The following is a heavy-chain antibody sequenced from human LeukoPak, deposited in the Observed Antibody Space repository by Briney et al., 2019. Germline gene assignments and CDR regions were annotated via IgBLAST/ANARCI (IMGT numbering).Heavy chain of an antibody. Sequence: SETVSLTCTVSGASVSNNNYYWGWIRQPPGKGLEWIASIYYSGSTYYNPSLKSRVTISVDTSKNQFSLKLSSVTAADTAVYYCARAVRARVGATNYYYMDVWGKGTTVTISS. V-gene: IGHV4-39*07. CDR1: GASVSNNNYY. D-gene: IGHD1-26*01. CDR2: IYYSGST. CDR3: ARAVRARVGATNYYYMDV. J-gene: IGHJ6*03.